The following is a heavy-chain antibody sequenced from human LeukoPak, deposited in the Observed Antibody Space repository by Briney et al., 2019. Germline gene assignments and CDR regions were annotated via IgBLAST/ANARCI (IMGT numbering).Heavy chain of an antibody. CDR2: ISGNGAST. Sequence: GGSLRLSCAASGFTFSNYALNWVRQAPGKGLEWVSAISGNGASTYYADSVKGRFTISRDNPKNTLYLQMSSLRAEDTAVYYCARDATQSGAFDIWGQGTMVTVSS. D-gene: IGHD2-15*01. CDR3: ARDATQSGAFDI. V-gene: IGHV3-23*01. CDR1: GFTFSNYA. J-gene: IGHJ3*02.